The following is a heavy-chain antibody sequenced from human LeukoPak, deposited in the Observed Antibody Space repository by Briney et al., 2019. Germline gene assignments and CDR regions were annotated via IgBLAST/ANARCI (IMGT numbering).Heavy chain of an antibody. CDR1: GGSISSSSYY. CDR2: IYYSGSA. V-gene: IGHV4-39*07. D-gene: IGHD6-19*01. Sequence: SETLSLTCTVSGGSISSSSYYWGWIRQPPGKGLEWIGSIYYSGSAYYNPSLKSRVTISVDTSKNQFSLTLSSVTAADTAVYYCAGGWGSGWYGWGQGTLVTVSS. J-gene: IGHJ1*01. CDR3: AGGWGSGWYG.